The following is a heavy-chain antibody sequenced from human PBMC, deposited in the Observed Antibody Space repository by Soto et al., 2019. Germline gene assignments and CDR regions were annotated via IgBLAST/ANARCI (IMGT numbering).Heavy chain of an antibody. D-gene: IGHD6-19*01. V-gene: IGHV4-30-4*01. J-gene: IGHJ4*02. CDR1: GGSISSGDYY. CDR2: IYYSGDT. Sequence: PSETLSLTCTVSGGSISSGDYYWSWIRQPPGKGLEWIGYIYYSGDTSYNPSLKSRVTISVDKSKNQFSLKLSSVTAADTAVYYCARAHSSGWYEYYFDYWGQGTLVTVSS. CDR3: ARAHSSGWYEYYFDY.